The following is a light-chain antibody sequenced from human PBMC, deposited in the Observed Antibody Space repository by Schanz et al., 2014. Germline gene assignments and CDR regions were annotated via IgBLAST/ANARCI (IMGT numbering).Light chain of an antibody. CDR1: SSDVGSYNL. J-gene: IGLJ2*01. V-gene: IGLV2-23*01. CDR2: EGS. Sequence: QSALTQPASVSGSPGQSITISCTGTSSDVGSYNLVSWYQQHPGKAPKILIYEGSKRPSGVSNRFSGSKSGNTASLTISGLQAEDEADYYCSSYAGDDYVLFGGGTKLTVL. CDR3: SSYAGDDYVL.